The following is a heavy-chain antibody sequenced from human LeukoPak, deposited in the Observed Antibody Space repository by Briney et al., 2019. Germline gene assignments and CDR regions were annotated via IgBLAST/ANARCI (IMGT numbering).Heavy chain of an antibody. CDR3: AKVIYSNYGYFDY. CDR1: GFTFSSYA. V-gene: IGHV3-30-3*01. Sequence: GGSLRLSCAASGFTFSSYAMHWVRQAPGKGLEWVAVISYDGSNKYYADSVKGRFTISRDNSKNTVYLQMNSLRAEDTALYYCAKVIYSNYGYFDYWAQGTLVTVSS. J-gene: IGHJ4*02. D-gene: IGHD4-11*01. CDR2: ISYDGSNK.